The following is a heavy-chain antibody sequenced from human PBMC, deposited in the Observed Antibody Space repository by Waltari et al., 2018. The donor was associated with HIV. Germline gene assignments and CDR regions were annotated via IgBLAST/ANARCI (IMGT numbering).Heavy chain of an antibody. D-gene: IGHD2-21*02. Sequence: EVQLEESGGGLVKPGESLSRSCADSRFACSNAWMSWVRQAPGKGLEWVARSRSESDGATTDYAAPVKDRFTISRDDSKNMLYLEMNSLKTEDTAVYYCTTIFEVLAAIRPGGLWGQGTMVTVSS. CDR1: RFACSNAW. V-gene: IGHV3-15*01. J-gene: IGHJ3*01. CDR2: SRSESDGATT. CDR3: TTIFEVLAAIRPGGL.